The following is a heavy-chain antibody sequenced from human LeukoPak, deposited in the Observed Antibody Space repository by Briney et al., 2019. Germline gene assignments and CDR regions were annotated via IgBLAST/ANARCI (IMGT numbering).Heavy chain of an antibody. Sequence: GGSLRLSCAASGFTFSAYWMHWVRHAPGKGLVWVSRINSDGSITTYADSVRGRFTSSRDNAKNTLYLQMNSLRVEDTAVYYCARIGGSGWYDSWGQGTLVTVSS. CDR3: ARIGGSGWYDS. CDR2: INSDGSIT. D-gene: IGHD6-19*01. CDR1: GFTFSAYW. J-gene: IGHJ5*01. V-gene: IGHV3-74*01.